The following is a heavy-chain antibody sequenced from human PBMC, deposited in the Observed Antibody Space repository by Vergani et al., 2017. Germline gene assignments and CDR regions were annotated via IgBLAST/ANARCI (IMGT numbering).Heavy chain of an antibody. J-gene: IGHJ6*03. CDR1: GDSVSSNSAA. V-gene: IGHV6-1*01. Sequence: QVQLQQSGPGLVKPSQILSLTCAISGDSVSSNSAAWNWIRQSPSRGLEWLGRTYYRSKWYNDYAVSVKSRITINPDTSKNQFSLQLNSVTPEDTAVYYCARSRVVPTTLAFLYMDVWGKGTTVTVSS. D-gene: IGHD2-2*01. CDR3: ARSRVVPTTLAFLYMDV. CDR2: TYYRSKWYN.